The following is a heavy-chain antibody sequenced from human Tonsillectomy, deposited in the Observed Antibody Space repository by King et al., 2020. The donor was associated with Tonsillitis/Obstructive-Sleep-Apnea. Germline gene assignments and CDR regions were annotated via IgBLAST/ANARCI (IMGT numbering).Heavy chain of an antibody. CDR3: ATGAARFLEWSWGY. Sequence: VQLVESGAEVKKPGSSVKVSCKASVGTFTSYAISWVRQAPGQGLEWMGGIRTSFGIANYAQKFQGRVTFTADESTSTAYMELSSLRSEDTAVYYCATGAARFLEWSWGYWGQGTLVTVSS. CDR1: VGTFTSYA. J-gene: IGHJ4*02. V-gene: IGHV1-69*01. D-gene: IGHD3-3*01. CDR2: IRTSFGIA.